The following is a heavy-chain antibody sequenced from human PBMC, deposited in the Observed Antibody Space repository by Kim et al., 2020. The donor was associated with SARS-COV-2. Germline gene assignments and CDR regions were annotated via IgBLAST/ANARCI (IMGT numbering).Heavy chain of an antibody. D-gene: IGHD3-9*01. V-gene: IGHV3-53*01. Sequence: RFTISRDNSKNTLYLQMTSLRAEDTAVYYCARESDERYFDWLSAGGAFDIWGQGTMVTVSS. J-gene: IGHJ3*02. CDR3: ARESDERYFDWLSAGGAFDI.